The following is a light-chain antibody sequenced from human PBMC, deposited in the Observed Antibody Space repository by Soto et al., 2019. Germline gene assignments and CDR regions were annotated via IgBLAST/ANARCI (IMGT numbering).Light chain of an antibody. V-gene: IGLV1-47*02. J-gene: IGLJ2*01. CDR1: TSNVGSNL. CDR2: NDY. Sequence: QSVLAQPPSASGTPGQRVTISCSGSTSNVGSNLASWYQQLPGSAPKLLIYNDYERPSGVPDRFSGSKSGTSASLGISGLRSEDEADYFCAVWDDSLSGVVFGGGTQLTLL. CDR3: AVWDDSLSGVV.